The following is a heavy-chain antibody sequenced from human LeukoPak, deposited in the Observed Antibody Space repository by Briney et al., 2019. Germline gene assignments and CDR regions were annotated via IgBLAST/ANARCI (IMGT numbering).Heavy chain of an antibody. CDR3: ARQHTTGTTGCYFDY. Sequence: ASVKVSCKTSGYTFTSYAIHWVRQAPGQRLEWMGWINAGNGNTKYSQKFQGRVTITRDTSASTAYMGLSSLRSVDTALYYCARQHTTGTTGCYFDYWGQGTLVTVSS. J-gene: IGHJ4*02. D-gene: IGHD1-1*01. CDR2: INAGNGNT. CDR1: GYTFTSYA. V-gene: IGHV1-3*01.